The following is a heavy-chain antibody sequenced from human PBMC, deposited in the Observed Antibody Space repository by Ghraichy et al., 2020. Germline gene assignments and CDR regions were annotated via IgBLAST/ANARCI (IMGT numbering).Heavy chain of an antibody. J-gene: IGHJ4*02. V-gene: IGHV4-34*01. Sequence: SQTLSLTCAVYGGSFSGYYWSWIRQPPGKGLEWIGEINHSGSTNYNPSLKSRVTISVDTSKNQFSLKLSSVTAADTAVYYCARVLHPSYSSDFDYWGQGTLVTVSS. D-gene: IGHD6-19*01. CDR3: ARVLHPSYSSDFDY. CDR2: INHSGST. CDR1: GGSFSGYY.